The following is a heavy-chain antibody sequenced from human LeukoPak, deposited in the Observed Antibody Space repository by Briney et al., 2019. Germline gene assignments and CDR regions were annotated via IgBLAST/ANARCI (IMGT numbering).Heavy chain of an antibody. CDR3: AREGGDIVVVPAAPNWFDP. CDR1: GFTFSSYA. Sequence: GGSLRLSCAASGFTFSSYAMHWVRQAPGKGLEWVAGISYDGSNKYYADSAKGRFTISRDNSKNTLYLQMNSLRAEDTAVYYCAREGGDIVVVPAAPNWFDPWGQGTLVTVSS. V-gene: IGHV3-30-3*01. J-gene: IGHJ5*02. CDR2: ISYDGSNK. D-gene: IGHD2-2*01.